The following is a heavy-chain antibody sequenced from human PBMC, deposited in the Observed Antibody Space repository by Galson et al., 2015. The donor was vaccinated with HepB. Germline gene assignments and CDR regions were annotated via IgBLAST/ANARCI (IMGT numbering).Heavy chain of an antibody. CDR3: ARDQRGGDYGLLTDY. V-gene: IGHV3-30*03. D-gene: IGHD4-17*01. J-gene: IGHJ4*02. Sequence: SLRLSCAASGFTFSSYGMHWVRQAPGKGLEWVAVISYDGSNKCYADSVKGRFTISRDNAKNSLYLQMNSLRAEDTAVYYCARDQRGGDYGLLTDYWGQGTLVTVSS. CDR1: GFTFSSYG. CDR2: ISYDGSNK.